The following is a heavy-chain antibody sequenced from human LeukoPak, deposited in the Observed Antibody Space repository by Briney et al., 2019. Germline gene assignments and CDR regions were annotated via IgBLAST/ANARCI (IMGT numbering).Heavy chain of an antibody. CDR2: IYYSGST. J-gene: IGHJ4*02. CDR1: GGSISSGGYY. CDR3: ARGSSGCYDY. D-gene: IGHD6-19*01. Sequence: SETLSLTCTVSGGSISSGGYYWSWIRQHPGKGLEWIGYIYYSGSTYYNPSLKSRVTISVDTSKNQFSLKLSSVTAADTAEYYCARGSSGCYDYWGQGTLVTVSS. V-gene: IGHV4-31*03.